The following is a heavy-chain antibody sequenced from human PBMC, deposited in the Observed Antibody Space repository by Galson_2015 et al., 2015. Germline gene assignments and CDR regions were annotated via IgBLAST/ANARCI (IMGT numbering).Heavy chain of an antibody. J-gene: IGHJ4*02. D-gene: IGHD2-2*01. CDR1: GYSFTSYW. CDR3: ARLGDCSSTSCYVEGEFGFDY. Sequence: QSGAEVKKPGESLKISCKGSGYSFTSYWIGWVRQMPGKGLEWMGIIYPGDSDTRYSPSFQGQVTISADKSISTAYLQWSSLKASDTAMYYCARLGDCSSTSCYVEGEFGFDYWGQGTLVTVSS. V-gene: IGHV5-51*01. CDR2: IYPGDSDT.